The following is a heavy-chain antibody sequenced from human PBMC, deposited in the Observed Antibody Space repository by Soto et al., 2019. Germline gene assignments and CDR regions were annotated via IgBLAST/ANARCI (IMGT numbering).Heavy chain of an antibody. J-gene: IGHJ3*02. V-gene: IGHV3-23*01. Sequence: HPGGSLRLSCAASGFTFSSYAMSWVRQAPGKGLEWVSAISGSGGSTYYADSVKGRFTISRDNSKNTLYLQMNSLRAEDTAVYYCAKDSPGREHGYCSGGSCYPSGHDAFDIWGQGTMVTVSS. CDR1: GFTFSSYA. D-gene: IGHD2-15*01. CDR2: ISGSGGST. CDR3: AKDSPGREHGYCSGGSCYPSGHDAFDI.